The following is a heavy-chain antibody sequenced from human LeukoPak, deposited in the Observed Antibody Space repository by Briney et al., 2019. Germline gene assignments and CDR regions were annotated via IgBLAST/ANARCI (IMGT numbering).Heavy chain of an antibody. V-gene: IGHV1-69*13. CDR2: IIPIFGTA. D-gene: IGHD5-24*01. Sequence: SVKVSCRASGGTFSSYAISWVRQAPGQGLEWMGGIIPIFGTANYAQKFQGRVTITADESTSTAYMELSSLRSEDTAVYYCARGPDLLEMATSFDYWGQGTLVTVSS. CDR1: GGTFSSYA. J-gene: IGHJ4*02. CDR3: ARGPDLLEMATSFDY.